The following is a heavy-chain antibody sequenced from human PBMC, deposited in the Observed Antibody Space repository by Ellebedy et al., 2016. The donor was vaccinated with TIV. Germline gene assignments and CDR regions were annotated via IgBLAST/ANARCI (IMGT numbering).Heavy chain of an antibody. V-gene: IGHV1-69*05. J-gene: IGHJ6*02. CDR1: GYTFTSYA. CDR2: IIPIFGTA. CDR3: ARDSSPQNYDIPLSNMDV. D-gene: IGHD3-9*01. Sequence: SVKVSCXASGYTFTSYAISWVRQAPGQGLEWMGGIIPIFGTANYAQKFQGRVTMTRDTSTSTVYMELSSLRSEDTAVYYCARDSSPQNYDIPLSNMDVWGQGTTVTVSS.